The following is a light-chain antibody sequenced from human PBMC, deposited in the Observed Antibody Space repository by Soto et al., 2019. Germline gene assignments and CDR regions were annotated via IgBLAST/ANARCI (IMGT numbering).Light chain of an antibody. CDR2: LKSDGSH. V-gene: IGLV4-69*01. Sequence: QSVLTQSPSASASLGASVKLTCTVSSGYSSYATAGNQQQPEKGPRYLMKLKSDGSHSKGDGIPDRFSGSSSGAERYLTISSLQSEDEADYYCQTWGTGIAVFGGGTQLTVL. CDR3: QTWGTGIAV. J-gene: IGLJ7*01. CDR1: SGYSSYA.